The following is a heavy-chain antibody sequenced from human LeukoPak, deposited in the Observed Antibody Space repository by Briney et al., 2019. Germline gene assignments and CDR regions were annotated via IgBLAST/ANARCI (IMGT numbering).Heavy chain of an antibody. J-gene: IGHJ5*02. D-gene: IGHD3-9*01. CDR1: GYPFTSYG. Sequence: GASVKVSCKVSGYPFTSYGICWVRQAPGQGLEWMGWISAYNGNTNYAQKLQGRVTMTTDTSTSTAYMELRSLRADDTAVYYCVRDKRAGYFDWLPSELVGFDPWGQGTLVTVSS. V-gene: IGHV1-18*01. CDR3: VRDKRAGYFDWLPSELVGFDP. CDR2: ISAYNGNT.